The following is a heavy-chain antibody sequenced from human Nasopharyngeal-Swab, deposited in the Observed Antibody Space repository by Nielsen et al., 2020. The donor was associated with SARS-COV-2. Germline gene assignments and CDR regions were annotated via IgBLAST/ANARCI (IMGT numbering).Heavy chain of an antibody. CDR2: IDPSDSYT. Sequence: VSRMYGPGLEWMGRIDPSDSYTNYSPSFQGHVTISADKSISTAYLQWSSLKASDTAMYYCARPSLQQRTDAFDIWGQGTMVTVSS. J-gene: IGHJ3*02. CDR3: ARPSLQQRTDAFDI. D-gene: IGHD6-13*01. V-gene: IGHV5-10-1*01.